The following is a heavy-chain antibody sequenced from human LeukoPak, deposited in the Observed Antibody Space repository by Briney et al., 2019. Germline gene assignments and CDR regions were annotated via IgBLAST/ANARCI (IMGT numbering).Heavy chain of an antibody. Sequence: PSETLSLTCTVSSASISSGPYYWAWIRQSPGKGLEWIGSISYSGTTYYNPSLESRVTISVDTSKNHFSLKLSSVTAADTAVYYCARNYYDGSGYYFDAFDIWGQGTMVTVSS. V-gene: IGHV4-39*02. D-gene: IGHD3-22*01. J-gene: IGHJ3*02. CDR3: ARNYYDGSGYYFDAFDI. CDR2: ISYSGTT. CDR1: SASISSGPYY.